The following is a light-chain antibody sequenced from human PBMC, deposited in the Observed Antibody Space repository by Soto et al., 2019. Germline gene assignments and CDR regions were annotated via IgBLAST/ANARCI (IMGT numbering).Light chain of an antibody. V-gene: IGKV3-20*01. CDR2: EAS. J-gene: IGKJ1*01. CDR1: QSVYSRY. CDR3: QQYGSAAPWT. Sequence: IVLTQSPGTLSLSPGERATLSCRVSQSVYSRYLAWYQQKPGQAPRILIYEASSRATGIPDRFSGAGSGTDFTLTISRLEPEDFAVYYWQQYGSAAPWTFGQGTKVESK.